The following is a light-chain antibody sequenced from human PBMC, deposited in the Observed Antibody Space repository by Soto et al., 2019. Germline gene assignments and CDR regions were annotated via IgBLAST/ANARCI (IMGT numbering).Light chain of an antibody. J-gene: IGKJ1*01. CDR2: AAS. CDR3: QQSYNTPPT. CDR1: QSISNY. V-gene: IGKV1-39*01. Sequence: DIQMTQSPSSLSASVGDRVTITCRASQSISNYLNWYQQKPGKAPKLLIHAASSLQSGVPSRFSGSGSGTDFTLTISSLQPEDFATYYCQQSYNTPPTFGQGTKVEIQ.